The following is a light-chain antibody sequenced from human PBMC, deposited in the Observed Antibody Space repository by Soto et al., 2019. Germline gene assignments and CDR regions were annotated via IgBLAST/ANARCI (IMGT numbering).Light chain of an antibody. Sequence: SYELTQPPSVSVSPGQTASLTCSGDKLGDKYACWYHQKPGQSPVLVIYQDSKRPSGIPERFSGSNSGNTATLTISGTQDMYEADYYCQALDSSTAVVFGGGTKLTVL. CDR2: QDS. V-gene: IGLV3-1*01. CDR3: QALDSSTAVV. J-gene: IGLJ2*01. CDR1: KLGDKY.